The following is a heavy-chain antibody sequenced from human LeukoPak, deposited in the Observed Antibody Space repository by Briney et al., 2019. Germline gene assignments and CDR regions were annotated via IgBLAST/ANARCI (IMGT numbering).Heavy chain of an antibody. Sequence: SETLSLTCTVSGGSISSYYWSWIRQPPGKGLEWIGYIYYSGSTNYNACLKSRGTISVDTSTNQFSLKLSSVTAADTAVYYCARGYYCTHGVCYGGDFDNWGQGTLVTVSS. J-gene: IGHJ4*02. V-gene: IGHV4-59*01. D-gene: IGHD2-8*01. CDR2: IYYSGST. CDR1: GGSISSYY. CDR3: ARGYYCTHGVCYGGDFDN.